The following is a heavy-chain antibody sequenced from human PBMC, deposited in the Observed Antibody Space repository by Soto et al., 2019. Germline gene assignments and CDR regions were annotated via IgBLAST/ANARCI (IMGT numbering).Heavy chain of an antibody. D-gene: IGHD2-15*01. J-gene: IGHJ6*02. CDR2: INHSGET. Sequence: SETLSLTCGQYGESFSGYYWSWIRQPPGKGLEWIGEINHSGETNYNPSLKSRVTMSVDTSKNQFSLKLTSVTAADTAVYYCARQGGEGTVAIYYYAMDVWGQGTTVTVSS. CDR1: GESFSGYY. V-gene: IGHV4-34*01. CDR3: ARQGGEGTVAIYYYAMDV.